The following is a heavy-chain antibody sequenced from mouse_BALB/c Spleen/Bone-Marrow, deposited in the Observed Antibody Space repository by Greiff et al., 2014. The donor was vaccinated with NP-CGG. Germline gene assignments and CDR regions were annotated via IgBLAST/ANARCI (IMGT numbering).Heavy chain of an antibody. V-gene: IGHV1-9*01. CDR2: ILPGRGST. CDR3: ARVGDF. CDR1: GYKFSSYW. J-gene: IGHJ2*01. Sequence: QVQLQQSGAELMKPGASVKISCKASGYKFSSYWIEWVKQRPGHGLEWIGEILPGRGSTNYNEKFKGKATFTVDSSSNTVYMQLSSLTSEDSAVFYCARVGDFWGQGTTLTVS.